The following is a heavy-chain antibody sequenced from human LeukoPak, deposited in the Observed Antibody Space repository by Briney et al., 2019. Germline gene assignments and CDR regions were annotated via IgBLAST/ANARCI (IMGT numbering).Heavy chain of an antibody. Sequence: GGSLRLSCAASGFTFSSYEMNWVRQAPGKGLEWVSYISSSGSTIYYADSVKGRFTISRDNAKNSLYLQMNSLRAEDTAVYYCASSVVRGVILDYWGQGTLVTVSS. J-gene: IGHJ4*02. D-gene: IGHD3-10*01. CDR1: GFTFSSYE. CDR2: ISSSGSTI. CDR3: ASSVVRGVILDY. V-gene: IGHV3-48*03.